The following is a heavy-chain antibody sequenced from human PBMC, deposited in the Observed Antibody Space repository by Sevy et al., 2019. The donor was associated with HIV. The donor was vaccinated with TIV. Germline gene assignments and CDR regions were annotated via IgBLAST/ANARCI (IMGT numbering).Heavy chain of an antibody. V-gene: IGHV3-48*03. CDR2: ISSSGSTI. CDR1: GFTFSSYE. J-gene: IGHJ4*02. Sequence: GGSLRLSCAASGFTFSSYEMNWVRHAPGKGLEWVSYISSSGSTIYYADSVKGRFTISRDNAKNSLYLQMNSLRAEDTAVYYCARDLYGDYEFVDYWGQGTLVTVSS. D-gene: IGHD4-17*01. CDR3: ARDLYGDYEFVDY.